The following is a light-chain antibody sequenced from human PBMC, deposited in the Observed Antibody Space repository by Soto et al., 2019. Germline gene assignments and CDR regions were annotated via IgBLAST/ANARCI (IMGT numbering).Light chain of an antibody. Sequence: EIVLTQSPATLSLSPLERDNLSCRASQSVSSYLAWYQQKPGQAPRLLIYDASNRATGIPARFSGSGSGTDFTLTISSLEPEDFAVYYCQQRSNWPLTFGGGTKVDIK. CDR3: QQRSNWPLT. J-gene: IGKJ4*01. CDR2: DAS. CDR1: QSVSSY. V-gene: IGKV3-11*01.